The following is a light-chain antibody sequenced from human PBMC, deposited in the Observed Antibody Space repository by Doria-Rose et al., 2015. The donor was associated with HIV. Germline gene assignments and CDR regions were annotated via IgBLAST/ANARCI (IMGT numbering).Light chain of an antibody. CDR3: MQALQTPRT. Sequence: SLPVTPGEPASISCKSNQSLLHKNGYNFLDWYLQKPGQSPHLLIYLASNRASGVPDRFSDSGSGTDFTLKISRVEAEDVGVYYCMQALQTPRTFGQGTKVEIK. CDR1: QSLLHKNGYNF. J-gene: IGKJ1*01. V-gene: IGKV2-28*01. CDR2: LAS.